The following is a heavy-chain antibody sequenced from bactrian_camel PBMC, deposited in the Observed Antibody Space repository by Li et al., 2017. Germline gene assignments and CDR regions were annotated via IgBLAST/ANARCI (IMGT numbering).Heavy chain of an antibody. CDR2: ISIGGTT. CDR1: GFTSNSCG. J-gene: IGHJ4*01. D-gene: IGHD1*01. CDR3: VRGLGFGLISGLGN. Sequence: HVQLVESGGGSVQAGGSLRLSCTFPGFTSNSCGMDWYRQAAGKQREWISRISIGGTTIYADSVKGRFSMSRDNAKDMVYLQMNNLKSEDTALYYCVRGLGFGLISGLGNWGQGTQVTVS. V-gene: IGHV3S53*01.